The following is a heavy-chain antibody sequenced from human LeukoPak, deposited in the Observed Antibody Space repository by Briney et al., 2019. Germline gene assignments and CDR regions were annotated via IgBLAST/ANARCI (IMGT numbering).Heavy chain of an antibody. J-gene: IGHJ6*02. CDR1: GGSFSGYY. Sequence: SETLSLTCAVYGGSFSGYYWSWIRQPPGKGLEWIGEINHSGSTNYNPSLKSRVTISVDTSKNQFSLKLSSVTAADTAVYYCARVRVRTVTTSYYYYGMDVWGQGTTVTVSS. CDR2: INHSGST. CDR3: ARVRVRTVTTSYYYYGMDV. V-gene: IGHV4-34*01. D-gene: IGHD4-17*01.